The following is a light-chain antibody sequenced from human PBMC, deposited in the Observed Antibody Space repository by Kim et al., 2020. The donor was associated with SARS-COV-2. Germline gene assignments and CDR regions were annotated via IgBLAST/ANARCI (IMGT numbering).Light chain of an antibody. V-gene: IGKV1-39*01. CDR3: QQSHTTPVLT. Sequence: DIQMTQSPSSLGASVGDRVTIACRASQSISTYLNWYQQKPGKAPKLLIYAASSLQSGVPSRFSGSGSGTDFTLTISSLQPEDFATYYCQQSHTTPVLTFGGGTKVDIK. J-gene: IGKJ4*01. CDR1: QSISTY. CDR2: AAS.